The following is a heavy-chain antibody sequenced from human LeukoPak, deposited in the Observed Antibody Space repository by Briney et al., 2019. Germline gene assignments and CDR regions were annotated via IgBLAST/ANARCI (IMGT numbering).Heavy chain of an antibody. CDR1: GFTFSSYA. D-gene: IGHD2-15*01. V-gene: IGHV3-64D*06. J-gene: IGHJ4*02. CDR2: ISSNGGST. Sequence: GGSLRLSCSASGFTFSSYAMHWVRQAPGKGLEYVSAISSNGGSTYYADSVKGRFTISRDNSKNTLYLQMCSLRAEDTAVYYCVKVSRYCSGGSCYDYFDYWGQGTLVTVSS. CDR3: VKVSRYCSGGSCYDYFDY.